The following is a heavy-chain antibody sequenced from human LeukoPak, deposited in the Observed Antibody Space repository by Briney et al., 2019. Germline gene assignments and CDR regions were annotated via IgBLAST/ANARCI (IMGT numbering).Heavy chain of an antibody. CDR3: TTGDCYDSSGYSSYYFYYGVDV. CDR2: IKRKTDGGTT. J-gene: IGHJ6*02. V-gene: IGHV3-15*01. Sequence: GGSLRLSCAASGFTFSNAWMSWVRQAPGKGLEWVGRIKRKTDGGTTDYAAPVKGRFSISRDDSKNTLYLQMNSLKTEDTAVYYCTTGDCYDSSGYSSYYFYYGVDVWGQGTTVTVSS. CDR1: GFTFSNAW. D-gene: IGHD3-22*01.